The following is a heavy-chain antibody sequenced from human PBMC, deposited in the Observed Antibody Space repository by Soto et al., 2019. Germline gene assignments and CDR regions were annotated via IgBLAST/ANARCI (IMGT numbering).Heavy chain of an antibody. CDR2: IIPIFGTA. J-gene: IGHJ1*01. CDR3: ARGVVGYYDSSGYNPPLRGYFQH. V-gene: IGHV1-69*01. Sequence: QVQLVQSGAEVKKPGSSVKVSCKASGGTFSSYAISWVRQAPGQGLEWMGGIIPIFGTANYAQKFQGRVTITADESTSTAYMELSSLRSEDTAVYYCARGVVGYYDSSGYNPPLRGYFQHWGQGTLVTVSS. D-gene: IGHD3-22*01. CDR1: GGTFSSYA.